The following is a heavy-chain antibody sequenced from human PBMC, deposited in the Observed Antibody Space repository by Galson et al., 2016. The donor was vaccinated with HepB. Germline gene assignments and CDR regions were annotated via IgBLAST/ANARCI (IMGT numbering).Heavy chain of an antibody. J-gene: IGHJ4*02. CDR1: GYTFTNYD. CDR3: ARNRPFTGDFDY. Sequence: SVKVSCKASGYTFTNYDFNWVRQAPGQGLEWLGWMTPNSGNTGYAQKFQGRLSLTRDISTSTAYMELSSLTPDDTAVYYRARNRPFTGDFDYWGQGTLVTVSS. D-gene: IGHD7-27*01. V-gene: IGHV1-8*02. CDR2: MTPNSGNT.